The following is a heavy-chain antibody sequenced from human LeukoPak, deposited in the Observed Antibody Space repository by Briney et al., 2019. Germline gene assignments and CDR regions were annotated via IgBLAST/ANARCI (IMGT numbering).Heavy chain of an antibody. V-gene: IGHV1-2*06. D-gene: IGHD6-19*01. CDR2: INPNSGGT. J-gene: IGHJ6*02. Sequence: GASVKVSCKASGYTFTGYYMHWVRQAPGQGLEWMGRINPNSGGTNYAQKFQGRVTMTRDTSISTAYMELSRLRSDDTAVYYCARGPKLGVAGESYGMDVWGQGTTVTVSS. CDR1: GYTFTGYY. CDR3: ARGPKLGVAGESYGMDV.